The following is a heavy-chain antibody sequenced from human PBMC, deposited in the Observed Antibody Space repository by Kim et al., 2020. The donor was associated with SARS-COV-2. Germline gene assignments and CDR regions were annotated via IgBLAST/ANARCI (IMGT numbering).Heavy chain of an antibody. J-gene: IGHJ6*02. CDR3: ARNLGGSYPGIYYYYGMDV. CDR1: GFTVSSNY. V-gene: IGHV3-66*02. D-gene: IGHD1-26*01. Sequence: GGSLRLSCAASGFTVSSNYMSWVRQAPGKGLEWVSVIYSGGSTYYADSVKGRFTISRDNSKNTLYLQMNSLRAEDTAVYYCARNLGGSYPGIYYYYGMDVWGQGTTVTVSS. CDR2: IYSGGST.